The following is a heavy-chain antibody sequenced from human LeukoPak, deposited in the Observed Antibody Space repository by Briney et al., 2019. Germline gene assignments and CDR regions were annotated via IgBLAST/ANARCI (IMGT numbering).Heavy chain of an antibody. V-gene: IGHV3-30*02. Sequence: GGSLRLSCTASGFTFSTYSMQWVRQAPGKGLEWVAFIWSDGTIKYYADSVKGRFTISRDNSKNTLFLVMNSLRVEDTAVYYCAHGSSGLLLTYWGQGTLVTVSS. D-gene: IGHD3-22*01. CDR3: AHGSSGLLLTY. CDR2: IWSDGTIK. CDR1: GFTFSTYS. J-gene: IGHJ4*02.